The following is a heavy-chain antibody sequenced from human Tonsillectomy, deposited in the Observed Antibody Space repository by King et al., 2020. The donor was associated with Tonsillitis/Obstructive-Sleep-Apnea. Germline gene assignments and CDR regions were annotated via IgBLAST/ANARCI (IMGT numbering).Heavy chain of an antibody. Sequence: QLVQSGGGLVQPGGSLRLSCAASGFTFRSYEMNWVRQAPGKGLEWVSYISSSGSTIYYADSVKGRFTISRDNAKNSLYLQMNSLRAEDTALYYCARDTALEGYSGYGHFDYWGQGTLVTVSS. CDR1: GFTFRSYE. CDR3: ARDTALEGYSGYGHFDY. J-gene: IGHJ4*02. CDR2: ISSSGSTI. V-gene: IGHV3-48*03. D-gene: IGHD5-12*01.